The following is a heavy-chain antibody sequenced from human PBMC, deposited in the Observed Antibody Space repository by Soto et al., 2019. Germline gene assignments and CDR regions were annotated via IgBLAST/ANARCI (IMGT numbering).Heavy chain of an antibody. J-gene: IGHJ4*02. CDR1: GFNFRVYW. V-gene: IGHV3-74*01. CDR3: TRGGRWFDF. Sequence: LRLSCSASGFNFRVYWMHWVRQAPGKGLVWVSRISNDGKTATYADSVEGRFTVSRDNANNMVYLQMNSLTAEDTAVYFCTRGGRWFDFWGQGTVVTVSS. CDR2: ISNDGKTA.